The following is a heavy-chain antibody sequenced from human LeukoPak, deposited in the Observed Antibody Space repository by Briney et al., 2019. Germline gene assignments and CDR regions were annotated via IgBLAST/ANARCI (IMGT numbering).Heavy chain of an antibody. D-gene: IGHD6-13*01. V-gene: IGHV4-59*01. CDR3: AKTSSSWPSQQYYYMDV. CDR1: GGSISSYY. Sequence: SETLSLTCTVSGGSISSYYWSWIRQPPGKGLVWIGYIHYSGNTNYNPSLKSRVTISVDTSKNQFSLKLSSVTAADTAVYYCAKTSSSWPSQQYYYMDVWGKGTTVTVSS. J-gene: IGHJ6*03. CDR2: IHYSGNT.